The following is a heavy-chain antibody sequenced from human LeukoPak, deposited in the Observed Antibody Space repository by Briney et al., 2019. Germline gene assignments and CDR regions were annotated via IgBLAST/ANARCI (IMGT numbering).Heavy chain of an antibody. Sequence: PGESLKISCKGSGYPFTTYWIAWVRQMPGKGLDMIGMFYPGDSDTSYSPYFQGHLPISAANSITPAYLQWSSLKASDPALISCARLLEGVAGTWGYWGQGTLVTVSS. D-gene: IGHD6-19*01. CDR2: FYPGDSDT. J-gene: IGHJ4*02. V-gene: IGHV5-51*01. CDR3: ARLLEGVAGTWGY. CDR1: GYPFTTYW.